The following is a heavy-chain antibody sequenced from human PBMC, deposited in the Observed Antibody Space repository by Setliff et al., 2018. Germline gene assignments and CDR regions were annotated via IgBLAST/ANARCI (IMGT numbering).Heavy chain of an antibody. CDR2: IYYSGIT. CDR1: GGSISSGGYY. D-gene: IGHD3-3*01. Sequence: SETLSLTCTVSGGSISSGGYYWSWIRQHPGKGLEWIGYIYYSGITYHNPSLKSRVTISLDTSKNQFSLKLSSVTAADTAVYYCARVSGFLYIDVWGKGTTVTVSS. V-gene: IGHV4-31*03. CDR3: ARVSGFLYIDV. J-gene: IGHJ6*03.